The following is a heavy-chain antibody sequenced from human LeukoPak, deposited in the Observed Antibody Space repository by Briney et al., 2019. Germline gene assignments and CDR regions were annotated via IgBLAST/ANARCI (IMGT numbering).Heavy chain of an antibody. V-gene: IGHV4-39*07. CDR2: DFFSGNT. Sequence: SETLSLTCSVSGDSISTSSYYWGWIRQPPGKGLEWIGRDFFSGNTYYEPSLKSRVTISVATSTSQFSLNVRSVSAADTAVYFCARDPSRSCAGGNCFSSWGQGTLVIVSS. CDR1: GDSISTSSYY. J-gene: IGHJ5*02. D-gene: IGHD2-15*01. CDR3: ARDPSRSCAGGNCFSS.